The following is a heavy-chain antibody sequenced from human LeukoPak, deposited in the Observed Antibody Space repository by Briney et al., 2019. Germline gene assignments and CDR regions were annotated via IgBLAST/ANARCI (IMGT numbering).Heavy chain of an antibody. D-gene: IGHD1-26*01. CDR1: GGSISSSSYY. CDR3: ARNIVGSSWGDYYYYMDV. V-gene: IGHV4-39*07. Sequence: SETLSLTCTVSGGSISSSSYYWGWIRQPPGKGLEWIGSIYYSGSTYYNPSLKSRVTISVDTSKNQFSLKLSSVTAADTAVYYCARNIVGSSWGDYYYYMDVWGKGTTVTVSS. CDR2: IYYSGST. J-gene: IGHJ6*03.